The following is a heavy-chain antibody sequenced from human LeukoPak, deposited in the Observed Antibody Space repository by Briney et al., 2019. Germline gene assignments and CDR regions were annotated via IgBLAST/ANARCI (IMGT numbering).Heavy chain of an antibody. CDR3: ASNPGEYSSSWYRDYYYYMDV. D-gene: IGHD6-13*01. Sequence: GGSLRLSCAASGFTFSSYSMNWVRQAPGKGLEWVSSIRSSSSYIYYADSVKGRFTISRDNAKNSLYLQMNSLRAEDTAVYYCASNPGEYSSSWYRDYYYYMDVWGKGTTVTVSS. J-gene: IGHJ6*03. CDR1: GFTFSSYS. V-gene: IGHV3-21*01. CDR2: IRSSSSYI.